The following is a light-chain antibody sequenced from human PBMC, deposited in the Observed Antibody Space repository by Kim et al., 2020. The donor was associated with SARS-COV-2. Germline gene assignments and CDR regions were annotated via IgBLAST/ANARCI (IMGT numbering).Light chain of an antibody. CDR3: NSRDSSGNHQV. CDR1: SLRSYY. J-gene: IGLJ3*02. V-gene: IGLV3-19*01. CDR2: GKS. Sequence: ALGQTVRITCQGDSLRSYYASWYQQKPAQAPVLVIYGKSNRPSGIPDRFSGSSSGNTASLTITGAQAEDEADYYCNSRDSSGNHQVFGGGTKLTVL.